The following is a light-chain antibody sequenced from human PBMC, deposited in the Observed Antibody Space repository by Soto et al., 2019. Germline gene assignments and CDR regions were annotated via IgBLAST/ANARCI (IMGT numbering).Light chain of an antibody. Sequence: SVLTQPPSVSGAPGQRVTISCTGSSSNIGAGYDVHWYQQLPGTAPKLLIYGNSNRPSGVPDRFSGSKSGTSASLAITGLQAEDEADYYCQSYDGSLSSVVFGGGTKVTVL. J-gene: IGLJ2*01. V-gene: IGLV1-40*01. CDR1: SSNIGAGYD. CDR2: GNS. CDR3: QSYDGSLSSVV.